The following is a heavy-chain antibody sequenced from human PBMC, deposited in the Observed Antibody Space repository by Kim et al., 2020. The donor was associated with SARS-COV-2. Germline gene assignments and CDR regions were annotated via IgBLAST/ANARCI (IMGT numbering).Heavy chain of an antibody. Sequence: GGSLRLSCAASGFTFSDYYMSWIRQAPGKGLEWVSYISSSGSTIYYADSVKGRFTISRDNAKNSLYLQMNSLRAEDTAVYYCARFGGITMVQGVIRGAFDIWGQGTMVTVSS. CDR3: ARFGGITMVQGVIRGAFDI. J-gene: IGHJ3*02. CDR2: ISSSGSTI. D-gene: IGHD3-10*01. CDR1: GFTFSDYY. V-gene: IGHV3-11*01.